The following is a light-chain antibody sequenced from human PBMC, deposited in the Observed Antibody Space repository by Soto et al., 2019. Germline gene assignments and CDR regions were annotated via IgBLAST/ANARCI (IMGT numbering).Light chain of an antibody. V-gene: IGKV1-39*01. Sequence: DIQLTQSPSSLSASVGDRVTITCRASQSISTSLNWYQQKPGKAPNLLIFTSSNLESGVPSRFSGSGSGTDFTLTISSLQPEDFATYFCQQGYSRARTFGQGTKVDIK. CDR1: QSISTS. CDR2: TSS. CDR3: QQGYSRART. J-gene: IGKJ1*01.